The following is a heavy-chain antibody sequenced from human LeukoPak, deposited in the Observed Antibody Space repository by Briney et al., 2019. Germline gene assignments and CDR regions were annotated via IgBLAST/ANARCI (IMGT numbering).Heavy chain of an antibody. CDR3: TREPRRHFDY. V-gene: IGHV1-2*02. CDR2: INPNSGGT. J-gene: IGHJ4*02. Sequence: ASLKVSCKASGYTFGDYYMHWVRQAPGQGLEWMGWINPNSGGTNYAQKFRGRVTMTRDTSITTAYMELSTVTSDDTAVYFCTREPRRHFDYWGQGTLVTVSS. CDR1: GYTFGDYY.